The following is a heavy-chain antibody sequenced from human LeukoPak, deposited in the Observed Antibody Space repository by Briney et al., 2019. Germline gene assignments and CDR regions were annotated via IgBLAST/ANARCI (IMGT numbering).Heavy chain of an antibody. J-gene: IGHJ3*02. Sequence: TSETLSLTCTVSGGSISSYYWSWIRQPSGKGLEWIGYIYYSGSTNYNPSLKSRVTISVDTSKNQFSLKLSSVTAADTAVYYCARGRSKQWLVQLQPDAFDIWGQGTMVTVSS. CDR3: ARGRSKQWLVQLQPDAFDI. CDR1: GGSISSYY. D-gene: IGHD6-19*01. CDR2: IYYSGST. V-gene: IGHV4-59*01.